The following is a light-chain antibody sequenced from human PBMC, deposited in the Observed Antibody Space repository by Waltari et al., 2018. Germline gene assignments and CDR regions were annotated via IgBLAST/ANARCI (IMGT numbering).Light chain of an antibody. Sequence: QSALTQEASVSGTVGQKVTLSCTGNNNNVGHYAVGWYQQISHGAPKTVMLGNSLPPGIPDRFSGSKSGTTASLTISGLQPEDEADYYCSTWDDSLISVVFGGGTKVTVL. CDR2: GN. CDR3: STWDDSLISVV. CDR1: NNNVGHYA. J-gene: IGLJ2*01. V-gene: IGLV1-36*01.